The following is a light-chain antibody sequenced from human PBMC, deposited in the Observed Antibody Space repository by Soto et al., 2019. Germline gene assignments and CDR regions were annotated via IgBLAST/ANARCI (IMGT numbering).Light chain of an antibody. CDR2: EGS. CDR1: SSDVGSYNL. Sequence: QSALTQPASVSGSPGQSITISCNGTSSDVGSYNLVSWYQQHPGKAPKLMIYEGSKRPSGVSNRFSGSKSGNTASLTISGLQAEDEADYYCCSYAGGSTFVFGTGTKLTVL. V-gene: IGLV2-23*01. CDR3: CSYAGGSTFV. J-gene: IGLJ1*01.